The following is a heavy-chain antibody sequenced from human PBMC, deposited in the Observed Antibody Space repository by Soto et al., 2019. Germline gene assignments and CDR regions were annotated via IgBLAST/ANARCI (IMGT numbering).Heavy chain of an antibody. D-gene: IGHD2-15*01. J-gene: IGHJ6*02. Sequence: QITLKESGPTLVKPTRTLTLTCTFSGFSLSTSGVGVAWIRQPPGKALEWLALIYWDDDKRYRPSLESRLTITKDTSKYLVVLTMTNMDSVDTATYYCAYLPCSGGSCYWFSFSGMDVWGQGTTVTVSS. CDR1: GFSLSTSGVG. CDR3: AYLPCSGGSCYWFSFSGMDV. CDR2: IYWDDDK. V-gene: IGHV2-5*02.